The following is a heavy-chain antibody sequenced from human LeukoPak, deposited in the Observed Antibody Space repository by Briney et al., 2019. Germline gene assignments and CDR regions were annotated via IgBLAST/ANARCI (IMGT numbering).Heavy chain of an antibody. J-gene: IGHJ4*02. CDR3: ATDMVGYCNGEGCYSEAY. V-gene: IGHV1-2*02. D-gene: IGHD2-15*01. CDR1: GYIFTGYY. CDR2: INPNSGGT. Sequence: ASVKVSCKASGYIFTGYYMHWVRQAPGQGLEWMGWINPNSGGTNYAQKFQGRLTMTEETSTDTAYMELNSLRSDDTAVYYCATDMVGYCNGEGCYSEAYWGQGTLVTVSS.